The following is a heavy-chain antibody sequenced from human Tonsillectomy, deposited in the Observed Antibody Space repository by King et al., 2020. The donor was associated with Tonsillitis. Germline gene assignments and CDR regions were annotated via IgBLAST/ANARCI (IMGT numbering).Heavy chain of an antibody. D-gene: IGHD3-22*01. CDR2: INHSGST. CDR1: GGSFSGYY. Sequence: VQLQQWGAGLLKPSETLSLTCAVYGGSFSGYYWSWIRQPPGKGLEWIGEINHSGSTNYNPSLKSRVTISVDTSKNQFSLKLSSVTAADTAVYYCARGGNYSYDGSGNYWGAGYCGMDVLGQGTTVTVS. V-gene: IGHV4-34*01. CDR3: ARGGNYSYDGSGNYWGAGYCGMDV. J-gene: IGHJ6*02.